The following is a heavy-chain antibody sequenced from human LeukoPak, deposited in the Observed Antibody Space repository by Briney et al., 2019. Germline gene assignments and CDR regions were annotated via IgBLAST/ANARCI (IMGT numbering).Heavy chain of an antibody. V-gene: IGHV3-30*18. Sequence: PGGSLRLSCAASGFTFSSSGMHWVRQAPGKGLEWVAVMSYDGSNKYYADSVKGRFTISRDNSKSTLYLQMNSLRAEDTAVYYCAKDIKGYYDSGGFPDYYYGMDVWGQGTTVTVSS. CDR1: GFTFSSSG. J-gene: IGHJ6*02. D-gene: IGHD3-10*01. CDR3: AKDIKGYYDSGGFPDYYYGMDV. CDR2: MSYDGSNK.